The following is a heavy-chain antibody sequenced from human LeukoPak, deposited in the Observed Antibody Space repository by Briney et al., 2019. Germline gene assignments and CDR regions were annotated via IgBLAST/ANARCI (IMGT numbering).Heavy chain of an antibody. V-gene: IGHV4-61*02. Sequence: PSETLSLTCTVSGGSISSGSYYWSWIRQPAGKGLEWIGRIYTSGSTNYNPSLKSRVTISLDTSKNQFSLKLSSVTAADTAVYYCARGYSYGYSYWSQGTLVTVSS. D-gene: IGHD5-18*01. J-gene: IGHJ4*02. CDR3: ARGYSYGYSY. CDR1: GGSISSGSYY. CDR2: IYTSGST.